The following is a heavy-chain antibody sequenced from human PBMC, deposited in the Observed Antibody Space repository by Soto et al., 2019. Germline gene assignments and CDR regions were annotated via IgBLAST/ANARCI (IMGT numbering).Heavy chain of an antibody. CDR2: ISGSGGST. J-gene: IGHJ4*01. V-gene: IGHV3-23*01. D-gene: IGHD4-17*01. CDR3: AKDPYGEDYFDY. Sequence: EVQLLESGGGLVQPGGSLRLSCAASGFTFSSYAMSWVRKAPGKGLEWVSAISGSGGSTYYADSVKGRFTISRDNSKNTLYLQMNSLRAEDTAVYYCAKDPYGEDYFDYWGQGTLVTVSS. CDR1: GFTFSSYA.